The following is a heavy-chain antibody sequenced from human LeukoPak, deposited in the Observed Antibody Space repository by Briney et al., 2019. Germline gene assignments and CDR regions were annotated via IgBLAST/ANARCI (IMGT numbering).Heavy chain of an antibody. CDR2: IIPILGIA. CDR3: TNWNGAGSGFDP. D-gene: IGHD1-1*01. V-gene: IGHV1-69*04. J-gene: IGHJ5*02. CDR1: GGTFSSYA. Sequence: GSSVKVSCKASGGTFSSYAISWVRQAPGQGLEWMGRIIPILGIANYAQKFQGRVTITADKSTSTAYMELSSLRSEDTAVYYCTNWNGAGSGFDPWGQGTLVTVSS.